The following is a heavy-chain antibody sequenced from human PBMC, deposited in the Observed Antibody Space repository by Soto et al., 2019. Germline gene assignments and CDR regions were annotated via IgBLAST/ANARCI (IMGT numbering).Heavy chain of an antibody. CDR2: IKSISDGETT. Sequence: LLVESGGGIVQPGGSLRLSCVASGFTFSHAWMDWVRQAPGKGLVWVGRIKSISDGETTNYAASVAGRFTISRDDSKNTLFLHVNSLKTEDTGVYYCTRRIAVAGTYDFDYWGQGTRVTVSA. CDR3: TRRIAVAGTYDFDY. D-gene: IGHD6-19*01. J-gene: IGHJ4*02. V-gene: IGHV3-15*07. CDR1: GFTFSHAW.